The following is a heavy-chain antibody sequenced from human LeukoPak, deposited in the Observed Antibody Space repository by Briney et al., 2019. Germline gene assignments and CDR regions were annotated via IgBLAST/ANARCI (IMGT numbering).Heavy chain of an antibody. CDR3: AREGRWHYEFGY. CDR2: INWHGSST. V-gene: IGHV3-20*04. Sequence: GGSLRLSCAASGFTFDDYGMNWVRQPPGKGLEWVSGINWHGSSTTYADSVKGRFTISRDNAKSSLYLQMNSLRAEDTALYYCAREGRWHYEFGYWGQGTLVTVSS. CDR1: GFTFDDYG. D-gene: IGHD1-7*01. J-gene: IGHJ4*02.